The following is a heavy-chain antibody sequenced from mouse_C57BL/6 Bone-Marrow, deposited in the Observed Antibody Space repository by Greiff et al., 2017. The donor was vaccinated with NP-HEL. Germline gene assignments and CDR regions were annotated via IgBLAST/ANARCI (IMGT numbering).Heavy chain of an antibody. D-gene: IGHD2-4*01. CDR3: ARSIYYDYADDPFYALDY. Sequence: EVKLMESGGGLVQPGGSLSLSCAASGFTFTDYYMSWVRQPPGKALEWLGFIRNKANGYTTEYSSSVKGRFTISRDNSHSILYLQMNALRAEDRATYYCARSIYYDYADDPFYALDYWGQGTSVTVSS. J-gene: IGHJ4*01. CDR1: GFTFTDYY. CDR2: IRNKANGYTT. V-gene: IGHV7-3*01.